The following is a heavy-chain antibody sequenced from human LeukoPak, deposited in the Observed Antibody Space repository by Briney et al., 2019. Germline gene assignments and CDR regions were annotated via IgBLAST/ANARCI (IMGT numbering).Heavy chain of an antibody. CDR1: GYTFTGYY. CDR2: INPNSGGT. V-gene: IGHV1-2*02. J-gene: IGHJ5*02. D-gene: IGHD3-16*02. CDR3: ARGVITLGGVIDLNKNWFDP. Sequence: ASVKVSCKASGYTFTGYYMHWVRQAPGQGLEWMGWINPNSGGTNYAQKFQGRVTMTRDTSISTAYMELSRLRSDDTAVYYCARGVITLGGVIDLNKNWFDPWGQGTLVTVSS.